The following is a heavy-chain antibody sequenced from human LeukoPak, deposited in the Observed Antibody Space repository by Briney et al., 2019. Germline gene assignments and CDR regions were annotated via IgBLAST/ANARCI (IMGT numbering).Heavy chain of an antibody. CDR1: GGSFSGYY. J-gene: IGHJ5*02. V-gene: IGHV4-34*01. CDR3: ARGRSFDP. CDR2: INHSGST. Sequence: PSETLSLTCAVYGGSFSGYYWSWIRHPPGKGLEWIGEINHSGSTNYNPSLKSRVTISVDTSNNQFSLKLSSVTAADTAVYYCARGRSFDPWGQGTLVTVSS.